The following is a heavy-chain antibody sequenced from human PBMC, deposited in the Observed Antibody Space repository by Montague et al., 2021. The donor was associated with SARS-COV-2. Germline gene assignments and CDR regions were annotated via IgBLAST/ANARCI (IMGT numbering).Heavy chain of an antibody. CDR3: ARNRGWGSRGAGYIDL. Sequence: TLSLTCTVSGGSISGDNYYWTWIRQHPGKGLEWIAYIYYTGSTYYNPSLQSRLRTSLDTSKNQFSLTWTSVTAADTAIYYCARNRGWGSRGAGYIDLWGRGTLVTVSS. CDR2: IYYTGST. J-gene: IGHJ2*01. D-gene: IGHD7-27*01. CDR1: GGSISGDNYY. V-gene: IGHV4-31*03.